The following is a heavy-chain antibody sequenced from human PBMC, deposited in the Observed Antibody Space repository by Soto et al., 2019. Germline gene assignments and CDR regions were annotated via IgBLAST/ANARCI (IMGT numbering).Heavy chain of an antibody. CDR2: ISAYNGNT. CDR1: GYTFTSYG. Sequence: ASVKVSCKASGYTFTSYGISWVRQAPGQGLEWMGWISAYNGNTNYAQKLQGRITMTTDTSTSTAYMELRSLRSDDTAVYYCARLNVITMVRGVYYYYYGMDVWGQGTTVTVSS. V-gene: IGHV1-18*01. CDR3: ARLNVITMVRGVYYYYYGMDV. J-gene: IGHJ6*02. D-gene: IGHD3-10*01.